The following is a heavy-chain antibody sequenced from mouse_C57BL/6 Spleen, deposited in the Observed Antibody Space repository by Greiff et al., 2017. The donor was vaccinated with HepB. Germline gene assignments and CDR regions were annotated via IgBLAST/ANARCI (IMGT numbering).Heavy chain of an antibody. CDR3: ARGNYGRDYFDY. CDR2: INPNYGTT. Sequence: VHVKQSGPELVKPGASVKISCKASGYSFTDYNMNWVKQSNGKSLEWIGVINPNYGTTSYNQKFKGKATLTVDQSSSTAYMQLNSLTSEDSAVYYCARGNYGRDYFDYWGQGTTLTVSS. D-gene: IGHD1-1*01. CDR1: GYSFTDYN. V-gene: IGHV1-39*01. J-gene: IGHJ2*01.